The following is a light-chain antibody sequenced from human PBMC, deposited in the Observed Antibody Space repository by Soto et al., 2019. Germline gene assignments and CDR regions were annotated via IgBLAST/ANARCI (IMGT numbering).Light chain of an antibody. V-gene: IGKV1-5*01. CDR2: DAS. J-gene: IGKJ1*01. Sequence: DIQMTLSPSTLSATAGDRVTITCWASQSISSWLAWYQQKPGRAPKLLIFDASSLESGVPSRFSGNGSGTEFTLTISGLQPDDFASYYCQQYNSYSGLFGQGTKVDIK. CDR1: QSISSW. CDR3: QQYNSYSGL.